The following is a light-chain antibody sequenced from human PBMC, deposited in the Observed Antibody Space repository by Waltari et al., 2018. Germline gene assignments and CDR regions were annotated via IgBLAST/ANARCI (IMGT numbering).Light chain of an antibody. CDR1: QDIGNW. J-gene: IGKJ4*01. Sequence: DIQMTQSPSSVSASVGDTINIPCRASQDIGNWLAWYQQKPGTAPKLLIYAASRLQRGVPARFSGSGFGTDFTLTIVSLQPEDFATYFCQQANTFPPGVTFGGGTKVEI. CDR3: QQANTFPPGVT. V-gene: IGKV1D-12*01. CDR2: AAS.